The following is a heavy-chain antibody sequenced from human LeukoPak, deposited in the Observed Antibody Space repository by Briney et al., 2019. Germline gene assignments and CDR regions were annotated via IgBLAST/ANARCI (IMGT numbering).Heavy chain of an antibody. CDR1: GFTVSSNY. D-gene: IGHD2-15*01. V-gene: IGHV3-66*01. J-gene: IGHJ3*02. Sequence: KAGGSLRLSCAASGFTVSSNYMSWVRQAPGKGLEWVSVIYSGGSTYYADSVKGRFTISRDNAKNSLYLQMNSLRAEDTAVYYCARGEGGSGTADAFDIWGQGTMVTVSS. CDR2: IYSGGST. CDR3: ARGEGGSGTADAFDI.